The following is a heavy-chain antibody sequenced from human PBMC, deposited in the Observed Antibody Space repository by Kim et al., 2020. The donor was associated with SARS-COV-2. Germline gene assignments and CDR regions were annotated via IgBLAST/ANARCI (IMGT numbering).Heavy chain of an antibody. CDR1: GFTFDDYA. CDR2: ISWNSGSI. V-gene: IGHV3-9*01. J-gene: IGHJ6*03. D-gene: IGHD4-17*01. Sequence: GGSLRLSCAASGFTFDDYAMHWVRQAPGKGLEWVSGISWNSGSIGYADSVKGRFTISRDNAKNSLYLQMNSLTAEDTALYYCAKGYGDYDYYYYMDVWG. CDR3: AKGYGDYDYYYYMDV.